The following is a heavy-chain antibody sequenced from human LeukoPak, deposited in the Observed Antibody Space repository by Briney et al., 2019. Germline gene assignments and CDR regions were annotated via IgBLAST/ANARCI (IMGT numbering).Heavy chain of an antibody. D-gene: IGHD5-12*01. CDR2: ISWNSGSI. CDR3: AKDVDIVATTQFDY. Sequence: PGRSLRLSCAASGFTFDDYAMHWVRQAPGKGVEWVSGISWNSGSIGYADSVKGRFTISRDNAKNSLYLQMNSLRAEDTALYYCAKDVDIVATTQFDYWGQGTLVIVSS. J-gene: IGHJ4*02. V-gene: IGHV3-9*01. CDR1: GFTFDDYA.